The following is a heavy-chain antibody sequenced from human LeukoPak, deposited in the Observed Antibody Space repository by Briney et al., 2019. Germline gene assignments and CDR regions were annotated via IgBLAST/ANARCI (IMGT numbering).Heavy chain of an antibody. CDR1: GISLRSYS. Sequence: GGSLRLSCVASGISLRSYSVHWVRQAPGKGLEWVALTSHDESNKMYTDSVRGRCTISRDNSRDTVFLQLSNLRHEDTAVYYCAKGDAAGAYRTDFWGPGTRVTVSS. J-gene: IGHJ4*02. CDR2: TSHDESNK. D-gene: IGHD6-13*01. V-gene: IGHV3-30-3*01. CDR3: AKGDAAGAYRTDF.